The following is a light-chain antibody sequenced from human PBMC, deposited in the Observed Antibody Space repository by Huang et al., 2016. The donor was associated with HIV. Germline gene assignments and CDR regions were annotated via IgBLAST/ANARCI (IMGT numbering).Light chain of an antibody. CDR2: KVF. Sequence: DVVLTQSPLSLPVTLGQPASISCKSSHSLLHSDGNTYLNWFLQRPGQSPRRLLYKVFNRDYGVPARFSGSGSGADFTLTISRVEADDIGVYYCMQGKHWPQTFGQGTNVEVK. CDR1: HSLLHSDGNTY. J-gene: IGKJ1*01. CDR3: MQGKHWPQT. V-gene: IGKV2-30*02.